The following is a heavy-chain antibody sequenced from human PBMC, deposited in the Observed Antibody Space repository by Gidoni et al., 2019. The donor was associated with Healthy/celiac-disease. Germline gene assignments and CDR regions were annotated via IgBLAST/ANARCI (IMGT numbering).Heavy chain of an antibody. V-gene: IGHV4-4*07. CDR1: GGSISSYY. Sequence: QVQLQESGPGLVQPSETLSLTCTVSGGSISSYYWSWIRQPAGKGLEWIGRIYTSGSTNYNPSLKSRVTMSVDTSKNQFSLKLSSVTAADTAVYYCARDMGSRIAVAGTSNWFDPWGQGTLVTVSS. CDR3: ARDMGSRIAVAGTSNWFDP. J-gene: IGHJ5*02. D-gene: IGHD6-19*01. CDR2: IYTSGST.